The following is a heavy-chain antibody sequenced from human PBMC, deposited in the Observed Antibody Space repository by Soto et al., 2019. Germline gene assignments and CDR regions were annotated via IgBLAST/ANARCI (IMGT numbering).Heavy chain of an antibody. J-gene: IGHJ5*01. V-gene: IGHV4-30-4*01. CDR2: VYHTGST. CDR1: GGSISGDYY. D-gene: IGHD3-22*01. Sequence: SETLCVTCTVSGGSISGDYYWNWIRQAPGKGLEWIGYVYHTGSTYHNPSLKSRGSISVDTSNNQFSLKLSSVTAADTAVYFCAREHYDITGNRIDSWGQGIPVT. CDR3: AREHYDITGNRIDS.